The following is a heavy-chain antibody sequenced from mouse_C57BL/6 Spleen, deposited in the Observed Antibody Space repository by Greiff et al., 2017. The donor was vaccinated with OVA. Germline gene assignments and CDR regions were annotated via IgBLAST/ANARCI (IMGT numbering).Heavy chain of an antibody. CDR1: GYAFTNYL. D-gene: IGHD2-3*01. J-gene: IGHJ1*03. Sequence: VQLVESGAELVRPGTSVKVSCKASGYAFTNYLIEWVKQRPGQGLEWIGVINPGSGGSNYNEKFKGKATLTADKSSSTAYMQLSSLTSEDSAVYFCARTRYDDWYFDVWGTGTTVTVSS. CDR2: INPGSGGS. V-gene: IGHV1-54*01. CDR3: ARTRYDDWYFDV.